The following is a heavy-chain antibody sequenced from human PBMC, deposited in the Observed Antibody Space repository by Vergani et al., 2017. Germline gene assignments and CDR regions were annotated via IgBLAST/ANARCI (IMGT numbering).Heavy chain of an antibody. CDR1: GFTFSSYA. CDR3: ARSGAIYNERHGMDV. D-gene: IGHD1-1*01. J-gene: IGHJ6*02. Sequence: QVQLVESGGGVVQPGRSLRLSCAASGFTFSSYAMHWVRQAPGKGLEWVAVISYDGSNKYYADSVKSRFTISRDNSKNTLYLQMNSLRAEDTAVYYCARSGAIYNERHGMDVWGQGTTVTVSS. V-gene: IGHV3-30-3*01. CDR2: ISYDGSNK.